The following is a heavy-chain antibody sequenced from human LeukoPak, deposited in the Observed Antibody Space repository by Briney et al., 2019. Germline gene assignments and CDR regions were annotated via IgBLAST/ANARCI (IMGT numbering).Heavy chain of an antibody. J-gene: IGHJ5*02. CDR3: ARVGRGCSSIRCYWEDWFDP. Sequence: ASVKVSCKASGYSFNNYGITWIREAPGQGPEWLGWISGYNANAHYAQNVQGRVTLTTDTSTNTAYMELRGLTSDDTAMYYCARVGRGCSSIRCYWEDWFDPWGQGTLVIVSS. CDR2: ISGYNANA. D-gene: IGHD2-2*01. V-gene: IGHV1-18*01. CDR1: GYSFNNYG.